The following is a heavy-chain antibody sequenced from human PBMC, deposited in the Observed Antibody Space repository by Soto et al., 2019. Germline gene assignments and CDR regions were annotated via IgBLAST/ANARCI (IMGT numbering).Heavy chain of an antibody. CDR3: ARSKLAIVGGPGSTFDI. D-gene: IGHD1-26*01. V-gene: IGHV3-23*01. CDR1: GFTLSSYA. Sequence: EVQLLESGGGLVQPGGSLRLPCAASGFTLSSYAVSWVRQAPGKGLKWVSAFSGSFSTTYLADSVRGRFAISSDRSKNMLYLEMNNLRAEDTALYFCARSKLAIVGGPGSTFDIWGQGTMVTVSS. CDR2: FSGSFSTT. J-gene: IGHJ3*02.